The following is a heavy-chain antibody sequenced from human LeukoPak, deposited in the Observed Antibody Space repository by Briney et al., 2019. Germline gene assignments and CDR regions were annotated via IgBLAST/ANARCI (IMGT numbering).Heavy chain of an antibody. J-gene: IGHJ6*02. CDR3: AKGVRFLEWLPTGMDV. CDR1: GFTVSSNY. D-gene: IGHD3-3*01. V-gene: IGHV3-53*04. CDR2: IYSGGST. Sequence: PGGSLRLSCAASGFTVSSNYMSWVRQAPGKGLEWVSVIYSGGSTYYADSVKGRFTTSRHNSKNTLYLQMNSLRAEDTAVYYCAKGVRFLEWLPTGMDVWGQGTTVTVSS.